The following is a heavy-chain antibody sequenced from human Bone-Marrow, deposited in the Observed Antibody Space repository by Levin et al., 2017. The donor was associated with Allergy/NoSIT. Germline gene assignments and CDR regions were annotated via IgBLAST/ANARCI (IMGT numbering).Heavy chain of an antibody. CDR2: ISYRGTT. J-gene: IGHJ4*02. Sequence: SETLSLTCTVSGGSFSGGGYHWSWIRQHPEKGLEWIGYISYRGTTYYNPSLKSRVTMSVDTSKTQFSLNLSSVTAAYTAVYFCAREDGYVFDCWGQGTPVTVSS. CDR1: GGSFSGGGYH. V-gene: IGHV4-31*03. CDR3: AREDGYVFDC. D-gene: IGHD5-24*01.